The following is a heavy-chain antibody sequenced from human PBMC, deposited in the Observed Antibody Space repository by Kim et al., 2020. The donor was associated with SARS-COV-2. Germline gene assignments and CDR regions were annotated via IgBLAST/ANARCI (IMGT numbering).Heavy chain of an antibody. CDR2: IDVGGDST. J-gene: IGHJ4*02. Sequence: GGSLRLSCAASGFTFSSHGMSWFRQAPGKGLEWVSAIDVGGDSTYYADSVKGRFTISRDNSKNTLYLQMNSLRAGDTAVYYCAKDSPVLTIWGQGILVTV. D-gene: IGHD7-27*01. V-gene: IGHV3-23*01. CDR3: AKDSPVLTI. CDR1: GFTFSSHG.